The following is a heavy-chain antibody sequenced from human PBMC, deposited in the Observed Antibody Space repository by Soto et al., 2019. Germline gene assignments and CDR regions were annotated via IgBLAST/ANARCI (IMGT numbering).Heavy chain of an antibody. V-gene: IGHV1-2*04. Sequence: SAKATSKASGYTFTCYYMHWLRQSPGQWLEWMGWINPNSGGTNYAQKFQGWVTMTRDTSISTAYMELSRLRSDDSAVFYCARDGLPVTQAMDAWGQGTTVTSP. CDR3: ARDGLPVTQAMDA. J-gene: IGHJ6*02. D-gene: IGHD2-21*02. CDR1: GYTFTCYY. CDR2: INPNSGGT.